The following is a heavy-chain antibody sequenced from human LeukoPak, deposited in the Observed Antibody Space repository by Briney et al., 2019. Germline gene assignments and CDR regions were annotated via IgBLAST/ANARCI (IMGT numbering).Heavy chain of an antibody. Sequence: SETLSLTCAVYGGSFSGYYWSWIRQPPGKGLEWIGEINHSGSTNYNPSPKSRVTISVDTSKNQFSLKLSSVTAADTAVYYCARTKSSGPYYYGMDVWGQGTTVTVSS. CDR1: GGSFSGYY. CDR3: ARTKSSGPYYYGMDV. J-gene: IGHJ6*02. D-gene: IGHD3-22*01. CDR2: INHSGST. V-gene: IGHV4-34*01.